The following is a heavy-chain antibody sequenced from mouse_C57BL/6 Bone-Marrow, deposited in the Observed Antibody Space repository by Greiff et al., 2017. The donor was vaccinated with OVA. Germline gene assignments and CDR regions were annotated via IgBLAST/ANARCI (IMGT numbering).Heavy chain of an antibody. V-gene: IGHV1-69*01. CDR2: IDPSDSYT. D-gene: IGHD2-12*01. Sequence: QVQLQQSGAELVMPGASVKLSCKASGYTFTSYWMHWVKQRPGQGLEWIGEIDPSDSYTNYNQKFKGKSTLTVDKSSSTAYMQLSSLRSEDSAVYYCGRLRRGYYYAMDYWGQGTSVTVSS. CDR3: GRLRRGYYYAMDY. CDR1: GYTFTSYW. J-gene: IGHJ4*01.